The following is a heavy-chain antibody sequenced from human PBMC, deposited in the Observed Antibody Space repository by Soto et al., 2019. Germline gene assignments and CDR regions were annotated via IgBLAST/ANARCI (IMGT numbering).Heavy chain of an antibody. V-gene: IGHV4-34*01. CDR2: INHSGST. CDR1: GGSFSGYY. Sequence: SETLSLTCAVYGGSFSGYYWSWIRQPPGKGLEWIGEINHSGSTYYNPSLKSRVTISVDTSKNQFSLKLSSVTAADTAVYYCATNREDYGDYGVYYYGMDVWGQGTTVTVSS. J-gene: IGHJ6*02. CDR3: ATNREDYGDYGVYYYGMDV. D-gene: IGHD4-17*01.